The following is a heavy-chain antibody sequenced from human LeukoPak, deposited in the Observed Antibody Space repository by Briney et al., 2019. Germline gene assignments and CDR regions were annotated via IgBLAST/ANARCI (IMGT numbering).Heavy chain of an antibody. J-gene: IGHJ4*02. CDR2: ISNTAYNT. V-gene: IGHV3-23*01. CDR1: GFTFISCG. Sequence: GGSLRLSCEASGFTFISCGMSWVRQAPGKGLEWVSTISNTAYNTYYADSVKGRFTISRDNSANTVSLQMNSLRAEDTALYYCAKHSGSYFIYSVDSWGQGTQVTVSS. CDR3: AKHSGSYFIYSVDS. D-gene: IGHD2-15*01.